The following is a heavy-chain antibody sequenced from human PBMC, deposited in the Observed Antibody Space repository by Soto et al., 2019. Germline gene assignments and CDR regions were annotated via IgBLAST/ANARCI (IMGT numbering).Heavy chain of an antibody. CDR2: IYPGDSDT. J-gene: IGHJ4*02. V-gene: IGHV5-51*01. D-gene: IGHD1-7*01. CDR3: ARHVGNWNYKELRFDY. Sequence: GESLKISCKGSGYSSTSYWIGWVRQMPGKGLEWMGIIYPGDSDTRYSPSFQGQVTISADKSISTAYLQWSSLKASDTAMYYCARHVGNWNYKELRFDYWGQGTLVTVSS. CDR1: GYSSTSYW.